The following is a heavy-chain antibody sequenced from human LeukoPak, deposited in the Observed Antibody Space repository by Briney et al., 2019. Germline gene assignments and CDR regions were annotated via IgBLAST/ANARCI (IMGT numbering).Heavy chain of an antibody. Sequence: ASVKVSCKASGYTFTGYYMHWVRQAPGQGLEWMGWINPNNGGTNYAQKFQGRVTMTRDTSISTAYMELSRLRSDDTAVYYCARDDGYGGDDYSNYGLRQNWFDPWGQGTLVTVSS. V-gene: IGHV1-2*02. D-gene: IGHD4-11*01. CDR2: INPNNGGT. CDR1: GYTFTGYY. CDR3: ARDDGYGGDDYSNYGLRQNWFDP. J-gene: IGHJ5*02.